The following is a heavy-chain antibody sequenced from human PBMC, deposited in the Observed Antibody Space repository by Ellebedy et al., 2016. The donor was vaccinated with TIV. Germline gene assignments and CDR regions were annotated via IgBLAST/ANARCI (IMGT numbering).Heavy chain of an antibody. D-gene: IGHD6-6*01. V-gene: IGHV3-53*05. CDR1: GFTVSSNY. Sequence: PGGSLRLSCTASGFTVSSNYMNWVRQAPGKGLEWVSVIYSGGNTYCADSVKGRFTISRDKSKNTLYLQMSSLRADDTAVYSCARSPRIASRQSQLDFWGQGTRVTVSS. J-gene: IGHJ4*02. CDR3: ARSPRIASRQSQLDF. CDR2: IYSGGNT.